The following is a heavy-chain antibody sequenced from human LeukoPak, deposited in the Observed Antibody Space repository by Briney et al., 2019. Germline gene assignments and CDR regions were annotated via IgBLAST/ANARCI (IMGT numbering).Heavy chain of an antibody. D-gene: IGHD5-18*01. V-gene: IGHV3-74*01. CDR2: INRGGSRT. CDR1: GFTFSNHW. CDR3: ARGGSDTAMAHDY. Sequence: PGGSLRLSCAASGFTFSNHWMHWVRQAPGKGLMWVSRINRGGSRTDYADSVKGRFTISRDDAKNTLYLQLNSLRAEHTAVYFCARGGSDTAMAHDYWGQGTLVTVSS. J-gene: IGHJ4*02.